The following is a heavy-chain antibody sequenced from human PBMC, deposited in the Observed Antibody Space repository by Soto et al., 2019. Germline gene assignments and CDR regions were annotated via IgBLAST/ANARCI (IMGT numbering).Heavy chain of an antibody. CDR2: IYYSGST. V-gene: IGHV4-59*08. CDR3: ARRLYYDSSGFEGGGMDV. D-gene: IGHD3-22*01. CDR1: GGSILSYY. Sequence: SDTLSLTFTFHGGSILSYYWSWIVKSPRKGLEWIGYIYYSGSTNYNPSLKSRVTISVDTSKYQFSLKLSSVTAADTAVYYCARRLYYDSSGFEGGGMDVWGQGTTVTVS. J-gene: IGHJ6*02.